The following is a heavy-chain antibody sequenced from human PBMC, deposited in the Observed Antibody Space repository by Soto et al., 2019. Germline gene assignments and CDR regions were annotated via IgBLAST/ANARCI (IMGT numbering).Heavy chain of an antibody. CDR2: IYYSGST. J-gene: IGHJ6*02. CDR1: GGSISSSSYS. V-gene: IGHV4-39*01. Sequence: SETLSLTCTVSGGSISSSSYSWGWIRQPPGKGLEWIGSIYYSGSTYYNPSLKSRVTISVDTSKNQFSLKLSSVTAADTAVYYCARNIVVVPDYYYYGMDVWGQGTTVTVSS. D-gene: IGHD2-2*01. CDR3: ARNIVVVPDYYYYGMDV.